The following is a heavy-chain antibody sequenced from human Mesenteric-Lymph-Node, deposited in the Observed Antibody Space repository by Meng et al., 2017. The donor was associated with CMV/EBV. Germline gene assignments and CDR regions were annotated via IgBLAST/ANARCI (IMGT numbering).Heavy chain of an antibody. J-gene: IGHJ6*02. V-gene: IGHV3-48*04. Sequence: GESLKISCAASGFSFSSYNMHWVRQAPGKGLESIAYISSTSSLIYYADSVRGRFTVSRDNAKNSLYLRMNSLRVEDTAVYYCARVPSDYYAMDVWGQGTTVTVSS. CDR1: GFSFSSYN. CDR3: ARVPSDYYAMDV. CDR2: ISSTSSLI.